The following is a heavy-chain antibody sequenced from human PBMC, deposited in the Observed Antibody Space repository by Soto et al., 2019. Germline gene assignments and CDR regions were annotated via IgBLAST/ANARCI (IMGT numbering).Heavy chain of an antibody. CDR1: GFTFSSYA. V-gene: IGHV3-30-3*01. CDR3: ARDRSGYCSSTSCPMDYYYYGMDV. CDR2: ISCDGSNK. D-gene: IGHD2-2*01. J-gene: IGHJ6*02. Sequence: PGGSLRLSCAASGFTFSSYAMHGVRQAPGKGLEWVAVISCDGSNKYYADSVKGRFTISRDNSKNTLYLQMNSLRAEDTAVYYCARDRSGYCSSTSCPMDYYYYGMDVWGQGTTVTVSS.